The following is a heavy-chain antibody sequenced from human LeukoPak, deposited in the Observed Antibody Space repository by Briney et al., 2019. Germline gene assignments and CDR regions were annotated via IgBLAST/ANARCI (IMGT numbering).Heavy chain of an antibody. CDR1: GGSISSGGYY. CDR2: IYDSGST. Sequence: SQTLSLTCTVSGGSISSGGYYWSWIRQHSGRGLEWIGYIYDSGSTYYNPSLKSRVTISVDTSKNHFSLKLSSVTAADTAVYYCARVSSGATTVDYWGQGTLVTVSS. D-gene: IGHD1-26*01. V-gene: IGHV4-31*03. CDR3: ARVSSGATTVDY. J-gene: IGHJ4*02.